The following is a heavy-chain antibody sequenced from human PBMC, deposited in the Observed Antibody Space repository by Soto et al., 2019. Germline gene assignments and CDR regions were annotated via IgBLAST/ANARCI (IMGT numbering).Heavy chain of an antibody. CDR3: AKEGNGGSSLDS. J-gene: IGHJ5*01. CDR2: ISWDGGSV. CDR1: GFTFDDYM. D-gene: IGHD1-26*01. Sequence: GSLRLSCEASGFTFDDYMMHWVRQVPGKGLEWISLISWDGGSVAYADSIKGRFTVSRDNSKTSLYLDMNSLTTEDTAYYYCAKEGNGGSSLDSWGQGTLVTVSS. V-gene: IGHV3-43*01.